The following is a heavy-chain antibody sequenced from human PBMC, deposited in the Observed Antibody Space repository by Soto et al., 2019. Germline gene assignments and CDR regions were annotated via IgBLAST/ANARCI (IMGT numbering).Heavy chain of an antibody. D-gene: IGHD1-1*01. CDR1: GYTLSTYA. J-gene: IGHJ6*02. CDR3: ARGKGMEEKSYYYGMDV. Sequence: ASVKVSCKASGYTLSTYAMHWVRQAPGQRLEWMGWINGGNGNTRYSQKFQDRLTITRDTSASTGYMELSSLRSEDTAVYYCARGKGMEEKSYYYGMDVWGQGTTVTVSS. V-gene: IGHV1-3*01. CDR2: INGGNGNT.